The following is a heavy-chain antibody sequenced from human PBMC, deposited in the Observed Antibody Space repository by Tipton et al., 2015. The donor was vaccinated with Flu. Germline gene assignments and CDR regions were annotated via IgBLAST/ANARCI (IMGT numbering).Heavy chain of an antibody. CDR3: ARTLEPYGDYLGWGGTYYYYYGMDV. CDR2: IYYSGST. V-gene: IGHV4-31*03. Sequence: TLSLTCTVSGGSISSGGYYWSWIRQHPGKGLEWIGYIYYSGSTYYNPSLKSRVTISVDTSKNQFSLKLSSVTAADTAVYYCARTLEPYGDYLGWGGTYYYYYGMDVWGQGTTVTVSS. J-gene: IGHJ6*02. D-gene: IGHD4-17*01. CDR1: GGSISSGGYY.